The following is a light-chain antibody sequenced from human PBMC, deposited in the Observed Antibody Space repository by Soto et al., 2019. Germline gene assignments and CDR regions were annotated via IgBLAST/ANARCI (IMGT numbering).Light chain of an antibody. J-gene: IGKJ5*01. V-gene: IGKV1-12*01. CDR1: QGISSW. CDR3: QQADTFPIT. CDR2: AGS. Sequence: IQMTQSPASVSSSVGHIGSITCLSSQGISSWLAWYQQKPGKAPNLLIYAGSNLQSGVPSRFSGSGSGTDFTLTISSLQPEDSAIYYCQQADTFPITFGQRTRLEIK.